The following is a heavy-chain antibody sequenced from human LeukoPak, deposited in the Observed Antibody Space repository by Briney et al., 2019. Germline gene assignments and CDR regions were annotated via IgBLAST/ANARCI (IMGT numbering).Heavy chain of an antibody. V-gene: IGHV3-74*01. Sequence: GGSLRLSCAASGFTFSSYWMHWARQAPGKGLVWVARITPDGSATSYADSVRGRFTVSRENAKNSLYLQMNSLRAEDTAVYYCARGGDYYDSSGFFDYWGQGTLVTVSS. CDR1: GFTFSSYW. CDR2: ITPDGSAT. D-gene: IGHD3-22*01. CDR3: ARGGDYYDSSGFFDY. J-gene: IGHJ4*02.